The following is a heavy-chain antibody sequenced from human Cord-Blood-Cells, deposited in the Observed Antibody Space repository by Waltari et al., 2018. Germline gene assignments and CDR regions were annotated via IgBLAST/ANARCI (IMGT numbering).Heavy chain of an antibody. Sequence: QVQLQQWGAGLLKPSETLSLTCAVYGGSFSGYYWSWIRQPPGKGLEWIGEINHSGSTNSHPSLKSRVTISVDTSKNQFSLKLSSVTAADTAVYYCARVDSSSWLNWFDPWGQGTLVTVSS. CDR3: ARVDSSSWLNWFDP. CDR2: INHSGST. J-gene: IGHJ5*02. CDR1: GGSFSGYY. V-gene: IGHV4-34*01. D-gene: IGHD6-13*01.